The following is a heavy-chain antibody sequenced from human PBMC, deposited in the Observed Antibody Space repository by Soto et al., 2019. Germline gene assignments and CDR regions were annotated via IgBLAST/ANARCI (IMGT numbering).Heavy chain of an antibody. CDR3: AREGSGYAFDP. CDR1: GGSFSNFG. D-gene: IGHD5-12*01. Sequence: GASVKVSCKASGGSFSNFGISWVRQAPGQGLEWMGGIVPVFGRPNYAQRFRGRLTITADESTSTGYMELISLRSDDTAVYYCAREGSGYAFDPWGQGIMVTV. J-gene: IGHJ5*02. V-gene: IGHV1-69*13. CDR2: IVPVFGRP.